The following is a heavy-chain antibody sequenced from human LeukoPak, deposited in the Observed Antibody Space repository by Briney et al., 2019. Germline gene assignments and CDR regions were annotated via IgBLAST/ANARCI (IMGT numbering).Heavy chain of an antibody. CDR1: GFTFSSYW. D-gene: IGHD3-9*01. CDR2: IKQDGSEK. Sequence: GGSLRLSCAASGFTFSSYWMSWVRQAPGKGLEWVANIKQDGSEKYYVDSVKGRFTISRDNAKNSLYLQMNSLRAEDTAVYYCAKDPENYDILTGYFDYWGQGTLVTVSS. V-gene: IGHV3-7*03. J-gene: IGHJ4*02. CDR3: AKDPENYDILTGYFDY.